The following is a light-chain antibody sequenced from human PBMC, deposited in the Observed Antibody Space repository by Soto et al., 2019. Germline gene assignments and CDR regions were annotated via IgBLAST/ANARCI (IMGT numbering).Light chain of an antibody. J-gene: IGKJ5*01. CDR3: QQYGSSLFT. V-gene: IGKV3-20*01. CDR1: QSVSSSY. Sequence: EIVLTQSPGTLSLSPGERATLSCRASQSVSSSYLAWYQQKPGQAPRLLIYGASSRATGSPDRFSSSGSGTDVTLTISRLEPEDFAVYYCQQYGSSLFTFGQGTRLEIK. CDR2: GAS.